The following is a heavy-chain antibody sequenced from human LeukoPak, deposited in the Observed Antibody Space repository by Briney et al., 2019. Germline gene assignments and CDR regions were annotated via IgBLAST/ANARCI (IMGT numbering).Heavy chain of an antibody. Sequence: NPSETLSLTCTVSGGSISSSSYYWGWIRQPPGKGLEWIGSIYYSGSTYYNPSLKSRVTISVDTSKNQFSLKLSSVTAADTAVYYCARVHSSSWYRRTGPLDYWGQGTLVTVSS. CDR2: IYYSGST. J-gene: IGHJ4*02. V-gene: IGHV4-39*07. CDR3: ARVHSSSWYRRTGPLDY. CDR1: GGSISSSSYY. D-gene: IGHD6-13*01.